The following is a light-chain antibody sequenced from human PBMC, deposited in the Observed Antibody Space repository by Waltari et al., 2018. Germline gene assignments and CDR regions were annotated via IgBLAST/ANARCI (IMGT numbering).Light chain of an antibody. V-gene: IGLV3-19*01. J-gene: IGLJ1*01. CDR3: SCRDNSGFRHV. CDR1: SLRSSY. Sequence: SSALTQDPAVSVALGPPVRITCQGDSLRSSYATSYQQKPGQAPVLVIFGQNKRPSGIPDRFSGSSSRNTASLTITGAQAEDEADYYCSCRDNSGFRHVFGTGTKVTV. CDR2: GQN.